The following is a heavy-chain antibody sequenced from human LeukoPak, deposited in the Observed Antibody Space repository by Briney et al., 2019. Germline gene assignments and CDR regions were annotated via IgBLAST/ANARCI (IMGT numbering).Heavy chain of an antibody. V-gene: IGHV3-9*01. Sequence: GGSLRLSCAASGFTFDDYAIHWVRQAPGKGLEWVSGISWNSGRIGYADSVKGRFTISRDNAKNSLYLQMNSLRAEDTALYYCAKDPRGDYGNGADNWFDPWGQGTLVTVSS. D-gene: IGHD4-11*01. CDR2: ISWNSGRI. J-gene: IGHJ5*02. CDR3: AKDPRGDYGNGADNWFDP. CDR1: GFTFDDYA.